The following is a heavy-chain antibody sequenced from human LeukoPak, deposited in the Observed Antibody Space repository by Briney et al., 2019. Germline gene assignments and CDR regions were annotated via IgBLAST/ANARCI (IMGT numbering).Heavy chain of an antibody. V-gene: IGHV3-30-3*01. CDR3: ARGKFSSSGYYFDY. CDR2: ISYDGSKN. Sequence: GRSLRLSCAASGFTFSSCPMHWVRQAPGKGLEWVAVISYDGSKNYYGDSVRGRFTISRDNSKNTLYLQMNSLRAEDTAVYFCARGKFSSSGYYFDYWGQGTLVTVSS. J-gene: IGHJ4*02. CDR1: GFTFSSCP. D-gene: IGHD6-13*01.